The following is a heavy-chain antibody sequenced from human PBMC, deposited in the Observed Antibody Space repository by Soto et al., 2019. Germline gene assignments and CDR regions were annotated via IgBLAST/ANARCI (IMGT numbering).Heavy chain of an antibody. CDR1: DDSISSSSYY. CDR2: IYYSGTT. J-gene: IGHJ5*02. V-gene: IGHV4-39*01. Sequence: SSETLSLTCTVSDDSISSSSYYWGWIRQPPGKGLEWTGVIYYSGTTYYNPSLSGRVSISIDTSKNHFSLKVTSVTAADTAVYYCARQVGGITIFGGWFDPWGQGILVT. CDR3: ARQVGGITIFGGWFDP. D-gene: IGHD3-3*01.